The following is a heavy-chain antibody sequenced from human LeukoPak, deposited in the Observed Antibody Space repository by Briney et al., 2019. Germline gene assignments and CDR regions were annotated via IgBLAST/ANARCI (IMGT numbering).Heavy chain of an antibody. CDR2: IYSSGRT. CDR3: ARGQYHLLYWYFDL. CDR1: GGSISSYY. Sequence: SETLSLTCVVAGGSISSYYWSWIRQTAGKGLEWIWRIYSSGRTNYNPSIKSRATMSVDTSKNKSSLKLSSVTSADTAVYYCARGQYHLLYWYFDLWGRGTLVTVSS. V-gene: IGHV4-4*07. J-gene: IGHJ2*01. D-gene: IGHD2-2*01.